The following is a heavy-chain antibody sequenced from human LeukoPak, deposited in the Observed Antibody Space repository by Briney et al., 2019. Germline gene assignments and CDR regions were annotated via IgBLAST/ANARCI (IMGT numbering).Heavy chain of an antibody. V-gene: IGHV1-69*13. CDR1: GGTFSSYA. J-gene: IGHJ4*02. Sequence: ASVKVSCKASGGTFSSYAISWVRQAPGQGLEWMGGIIPIFGTANYAQKFQGRVTITADESTSTAYMELSSLRSEDTAVYYCALGYCSGGSCYPGGYWGQGTLVTVSS. CDR2: IIPIFGTA. CDR3: ALGYCSGGSCYPGGY. D-gene: IGHD2-15*01.